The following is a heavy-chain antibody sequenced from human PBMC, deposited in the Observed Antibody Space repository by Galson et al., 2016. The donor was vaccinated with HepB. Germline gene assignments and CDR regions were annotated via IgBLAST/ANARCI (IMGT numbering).Heavy chain of an antibody. Sequence: SVKVSCKASGYSFTQYYMHWLRQAPGQGLEWMGIINPSNRNTSYAQKFQGRVTMPTDTSTTTVYLELSSLRSEDTAVYFCARLGKYSNGWYYGDSWGQGTLGTVSS. D-gene: IGHD6-19*01. CDR2: INPSNRNT. CDR1: GYSFTQYY. CDR3: ARLGKYSNGWYYGDS. J-gene: IGHJ4*02. V-gene: IGHV1-46*01.